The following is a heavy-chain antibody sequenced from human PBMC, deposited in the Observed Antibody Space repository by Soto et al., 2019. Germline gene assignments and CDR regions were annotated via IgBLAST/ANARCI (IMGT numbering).Heavy chain of an antibody. V-gene: IGHV3-11*05. CDR3: ARDIGVGATRYYFAY. CDR1: GFTFSDYY. CDR2: ISSSSSYT. J-gene: IGHJ4*02. Sequence: QVQLVESGGGLVKPGGSLRLSCAASGFTFSDYYMSWIRQAPGKGLEWVSYISSSSSYTNYADSVKGRFTISRDNAKNALYLQMNSLRAEDTAVYYCARDIGVGATRYYFAYWGQGTLVTVSS. D-gene: IGHD1-26*01.